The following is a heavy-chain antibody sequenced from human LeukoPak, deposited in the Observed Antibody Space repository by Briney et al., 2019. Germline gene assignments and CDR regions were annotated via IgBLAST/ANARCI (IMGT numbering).Heavy chain of an antibody. CDR1: GGSISSGGYY. CDR2: IYYSGST. V-gene: IGHV4-31*03. Sequence: SETLSLTCTVSGGSISSGGYYWSWNRQHPGKGLEWIGYIYYSGSTYYNPSLKSRVTISVDTSKNQFSLKLSSVTAADTAVYYCARGRLGAVHYFDYWGQGTLVTVSS. CDR3: ARGRLGAVHYFDY. D-gene: IGHD7-27*01. J-gene: IGHJ4*02.